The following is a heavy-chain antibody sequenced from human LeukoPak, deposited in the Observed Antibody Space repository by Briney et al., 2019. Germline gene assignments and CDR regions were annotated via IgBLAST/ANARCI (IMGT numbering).Heavy chain of an antibody. Sequence: GGSLRLSCAASGFTFSTYWMSWVRQAPGKGLEWVANIKQDGSEKYYVDSVKGPFSISRDNAKNSLYLQLNSLRAEDTAVYYCARDFRGSLGYWGQGTLVTVSS. J-gene: IGHJ4*02. CDR1: GFTFSTYW. D-gene: IGHD1-26*01. CDR3: ARDFRGSLGY. V-gene: IGHV3-7*01. CDR2: IKQDGSEK.